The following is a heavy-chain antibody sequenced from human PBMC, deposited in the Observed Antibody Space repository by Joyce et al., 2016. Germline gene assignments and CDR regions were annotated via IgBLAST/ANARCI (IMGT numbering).Heavy chain of an antibody. CDR1: GYTFTSYG. J-gene: IGHJ3*02. CDR2: ISAYNGHT. Sequence: QVQLVQSGAEVKKPGASVKVSCKASGYTFTSYGISWVRQAPGQGLEWMGWISAYNGHTDYAQKLQGRVTVTTDTSTSTAYMEVRSLRSDDTAVYYCARHQYSTGWYARPEDGFDIWGRGTMVTVSS. V-gene: IGHV1-18*01. D-gene: IGHD6-19*01. CDR3: ARHQYSTGWYARPEDGFDI.